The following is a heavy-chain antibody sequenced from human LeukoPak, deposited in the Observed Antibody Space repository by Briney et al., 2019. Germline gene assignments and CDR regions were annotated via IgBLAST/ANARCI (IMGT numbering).Heavy chain of an antibody. D-gene: IGHD3-10*01. CDR2: TNHSGST. J-gene: IGHJ4*02. Sequence: SETLSLTCAVYGGSFSGYYWSWIRQPPGKGLEWIGETNHSGSTNYNPSLKSRVTISVDTSKNQFSLNLSSVTAADTALYYCARGMVRGVSVAYYWGQGTLVTVSS. CDR3: ARGMVRGVSVAYY. V-gene: IGHV4-34*01. CDR1: GGSFSGYY.